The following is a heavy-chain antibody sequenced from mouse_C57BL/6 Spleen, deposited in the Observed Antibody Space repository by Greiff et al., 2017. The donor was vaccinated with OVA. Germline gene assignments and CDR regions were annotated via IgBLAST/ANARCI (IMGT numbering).Heavy chain of an antibody. V-gene: IGHV1-55*01. D-gene: IGHD1-1*01. CDR3: AQILRSYFDV. J-gene: IGHJ1*03. CDR2: IYPGSGST. CDR1: GYTFTSYW. Sequence: QVQLQQPGAELVKPGASVKISCKASGYTFTSYWITWVKQRPGQGLEWIGDIYPGSGSTNYNEKFKSKATLTVDTSSSTAYMQLNSLTSEDSAVYYCAQILRSYFDVWGTGTTVTVSS.